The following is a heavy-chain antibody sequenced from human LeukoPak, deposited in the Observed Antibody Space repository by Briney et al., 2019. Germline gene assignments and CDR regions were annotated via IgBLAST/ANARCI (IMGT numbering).Heavy chain of an antibody. D-gene: IGHD3-22*01. J-gene: IGHJ4*02. CDR3: ARAVVDGSAVFDY. CDR2: IGTAGDT. Sequence: GGSLRLSCAASGFTFSNYDMHWVRQPTGKGLEWVSGIGTAGDTYYAGSVKGRLTISRENAKNSLYLQMNSLRAGDTAVYYCARAVVDGSAVFDYWGQGILVTVSS. CDR1: GFTFSNYD. V-gene: IGHV3-13*01.